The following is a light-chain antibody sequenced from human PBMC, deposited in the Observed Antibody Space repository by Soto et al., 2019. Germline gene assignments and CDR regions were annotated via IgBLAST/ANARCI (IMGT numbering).Light chain of an antibody. J-gene: IGKJ1*01. CDR3: QQYNRYPWR. CDR2: KAS. Sequence: DIQMTQSPSTLSASVGDRVTITCRASQSISNWLAWHQQKPGKVPKILIYKASSLESGVPSRFSGSGSGTEFTLTISSLRPDDFETYYCQQYNRYPWRFGKRTKVDI. V-gene: IGKV1-5*03. CDR1: QSISNW.